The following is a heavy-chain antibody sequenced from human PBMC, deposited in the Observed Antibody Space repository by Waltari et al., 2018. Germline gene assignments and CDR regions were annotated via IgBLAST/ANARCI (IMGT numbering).Heavy chain of an antibody. J-gene: IGHJ6*02. V-gene: IGHV4-34*01. D-gene: IGHD3-3*01. CDR2: INHSGSP. Sequence: QVQLQQWGAGLLKPSETLSLTCAVYGGSFSGYYWSCIRQPPGKGLEWSGEINHSGSPNYNPSLKSRVTISVDTSKNQFSLKLSSVTAADTAVYYCARLVMSLVDFWSGYYIDYYYYGMDVWGQGTTVTVSS. CDR1: GGSFSGYY. CDR3: ARLVMSLVDFWSGYYIDYYYYGMDV.